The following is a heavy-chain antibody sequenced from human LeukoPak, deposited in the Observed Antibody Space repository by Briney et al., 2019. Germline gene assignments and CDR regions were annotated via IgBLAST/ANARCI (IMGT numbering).Heavy chain of an antibody. CDR2: IYSDSGGST. Sequence: QPGGSLRLSCAASGFIFNNAWMNWVRQAPGEGLEGVSVIYSDSGGSTYYADSVKGRFTMSRDNSKNTLYLHMNSLRAEDTAVYYCAGGFTHDYGDYFDYWGQGTLVTVSS. CDR1: GFIFNNAW. J-gene: IGHJ4*02. V-gene: IGHV3-66*01. CDR3: AGGFTHDYGDYFDY. D-gene: IGHD4-17*01.